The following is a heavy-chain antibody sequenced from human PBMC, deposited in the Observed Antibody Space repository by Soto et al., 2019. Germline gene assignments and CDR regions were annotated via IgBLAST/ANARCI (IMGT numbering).Heavy chain of an antibody. D-gene: IGHD4-17*01. J-gene: IGHJ4*02. V-gene: IGHV4-59*08. CDR2: IYYSGST. CDR3: ARRYSDCFDF. Sequence: QVQLQESGPGLVKPSETLSLTCTVSGGSISSYYWSWIRQPPGKGLEWIGYIYYSGSTNYNPSLKSRVTISVDTSKNQFSLKLSSVTAADTAVYYCARRYSDCFDFWGQGTLVTVSS. CDR1: GGSISSYY.